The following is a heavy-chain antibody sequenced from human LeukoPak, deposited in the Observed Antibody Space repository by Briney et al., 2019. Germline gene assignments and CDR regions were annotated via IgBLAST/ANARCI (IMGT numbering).Heavy chain of an antibody. J-gene: IGHJ4*02. V-gene: IGHV3-74*01. Sequence: GGSLRLSCAASGFTFSSYGMHWVRQAPGKGLVWVSRINSDGSSTSYADSVKGRFTISRDNAKNTLFLQMNSLRAEDTAVYYCARGALVGATFPSPPGYWGQGTLVTVSS. CDR1: GFTFSSYG. D-gene: IGHD1-26*01. CDR3: ARGALVGATFPSPPGY. CDR2: INSDGSST.